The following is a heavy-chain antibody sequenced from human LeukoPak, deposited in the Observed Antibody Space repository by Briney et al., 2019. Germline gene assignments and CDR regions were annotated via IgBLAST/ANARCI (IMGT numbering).Heavy chain of an antibody. CDR1: GGSISDYY. D-gene: IGHD6-19*01. CDR2: IYYSGDA. J-gene: IGHJ4*02. CDR3: ARGYSSGRIDS. Sequence: PSETLSLTCAVSGGSISDYYWTWIRQPPGKGLEWIGYIYYSGDANYNPSLKSRVTISVDTSKNQFSLKLSSVTAADTAVYHCARGYSSGRIDSWGQGTLVTVSS. V-gene: IGHV4-59*01.